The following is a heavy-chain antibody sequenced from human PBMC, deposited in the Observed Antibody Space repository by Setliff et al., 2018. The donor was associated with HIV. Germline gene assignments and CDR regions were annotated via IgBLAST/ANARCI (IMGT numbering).Heavy chain of an antibody. CDR3: TKREAGAKPFDY. Sequence: SCAASGFTFSTYDMTWVRQAPGKGLEWVSLINGGGNYIQYADSVKGRFIISRDNSKNMLYLQMNSLRAEDTALYYCTKREAGAKPFDYWGRGTLVTAPQ. V-gene: IGHV3-23*03. J-gene: IGHJ4*02. CDR1: GFTFSTYD. D-gene: IGHD1-26*01. CDR2: INGGGNYI.